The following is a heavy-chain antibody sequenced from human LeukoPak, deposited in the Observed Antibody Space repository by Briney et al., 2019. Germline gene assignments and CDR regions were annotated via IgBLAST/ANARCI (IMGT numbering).Heavy chain of an antibody. J-gene: IGHJ5*02. CDR3: ARRLVNWFDP. CDR2: IYYSGST. Sequence: PSETLSLTCTVSGGSISSYYWSWIRQPPGKGLEWIGYIYYSGSTNYNPSLKSRVTISVDTSKNQFSLKLSSVTAADTAVYYYARRLVNWFDPWGQGTLVTVSS. V-gene: IGHV4-59*01. D-gene: IGHD2-8*02. CDR1: GGSISSYY.